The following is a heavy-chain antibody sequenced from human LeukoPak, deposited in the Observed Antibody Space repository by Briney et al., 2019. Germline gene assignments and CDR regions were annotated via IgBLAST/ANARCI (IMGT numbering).Heavy chain of an antibody. CDR1: GGSLSGYF. Sequence: ETLSLTCGVYGGSLSGYFWSWVRQAPGKGLEWVANIGPDGSEKYYVDSVKDRFTVSRDNAKNSLYLQMDSLRAEDTAVYYCSYTLDYWGQGTLVTVSS. J-gene: IGHJ4*02. D-gene: IGHD2-15*01. CDR3: SYTLDY. CDR2: IGPDGSEK. V-gene: IGHV3-7*01.